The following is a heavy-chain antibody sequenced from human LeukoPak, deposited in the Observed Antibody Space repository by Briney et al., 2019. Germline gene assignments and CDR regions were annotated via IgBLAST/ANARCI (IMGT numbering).Heavy chain of an antibody. V-gene: IGHV3-23*01. J-gene: IGHJ4*02. CDR1: GFTFSSYS. Sequence: GGSLRLSCAASGFTFSSYSMNWVRQAPGKGLEWVSAISGSGGSTYYADSVKGRFTISRDNSKNTLYLQMNSLRAEDTAVYYCAKDGPDYVWGSYRYEACYFDYWGQGTLVTVSS. CDR2: ISGSGGST. CDR3: AKDGPDYVWGSYRYEACYFDY. D-gene: IGHD3-16*02.